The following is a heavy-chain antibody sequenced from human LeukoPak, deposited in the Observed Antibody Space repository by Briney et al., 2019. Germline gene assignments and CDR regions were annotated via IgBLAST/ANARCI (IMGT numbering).Heavy chain of an antibody. CDR1: GYTFTGYY. Sequence: ASVKVSCKASGYTFTGYYMHWVRQAPGQGLEWMGWINPNSGGTNYAQKFQGRVTMTRDTSISTAYMELSRLRSDDTAVYYCARSRYFDSSGHFDYWGQGTLVTVSS. D-gene: IGHD3-22*01. J-gene: IGHJ4*02. CDR2: INPNSGGT. CDR3: ARSRYFDSSGHFDY. V-gene: IGHV1-2*02.